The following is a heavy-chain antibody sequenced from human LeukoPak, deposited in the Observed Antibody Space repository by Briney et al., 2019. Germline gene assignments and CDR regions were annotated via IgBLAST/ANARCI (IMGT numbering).Heavy chain of an antibody. V-gene: IGHV3-74*01. CDR1: GFTFSSFW. CDR2: ISFDGSDA. Sequence: GGSLRLSCAASGFTFSSFWMHWVRQAPGKGLVWVSCISFDGSDATYADSVKGRFTISRDNAKNTLHLQMDSLTVEDTAVYYCAVSNWMDPWGQGTLVTVSS. CDR3: AVSNWMDP. J-gene: IGHJ5*02.